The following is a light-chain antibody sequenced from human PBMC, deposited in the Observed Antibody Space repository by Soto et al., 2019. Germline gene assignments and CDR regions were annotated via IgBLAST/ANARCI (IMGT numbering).Light chain of an antibody. CDR3: QQRSNWPPFT. Sequence: EIVLTQSPATLSLSPGERATLSCRASQSVSSYLAWYQQKPGQAPRLLIYDASNRPNGIPARFSGSVSGTDCTLTISSREPEDFAVYYCQQRSNWPPFTFGPGTKVDIK. J-gene: IGKJ3*01. CDR2: DAS. CDR1: QSVSSY. V-gene: IGKV3-11*01.